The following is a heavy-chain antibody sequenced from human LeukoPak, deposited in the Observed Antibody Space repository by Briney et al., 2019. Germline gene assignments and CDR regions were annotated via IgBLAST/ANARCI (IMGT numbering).Heavy chain of an antibody. CDR2: IIPILGIA. Sequence: GASVKVSCKASGGTFSSYAISWVRQAPGQGLEWMGRIIPILGIANYAQKFQGRVTITADKSTSTAYMELSSLRSEDTAVYYCAKALILLRVPAANCEDYWGQGTLVTVSS. V-gene: IGHV1-69*04. CDR1: GGTFSSYA. J-gene: IGHJ4*02. CDR3: AKALILLRVPAANCEDY. D-gene: IGHD2-2*01.